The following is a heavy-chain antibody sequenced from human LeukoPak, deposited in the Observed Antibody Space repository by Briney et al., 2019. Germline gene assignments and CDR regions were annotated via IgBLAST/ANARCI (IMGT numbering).Heavy chain of an antibody. D-gene: IGHD3-10*01. Sequence: GGSLRLSCAASGFTFSSYWMSWVRQAPGKGLEWVANIKQDGSEKYYVDSVKGRFTISRDNAKNSLYLQMNSLRAEDTAVYYCAKDLITMVRGSPTEDAFDIWGQGTMVTVSS. J-gene: IGHJ3*02. CDR1: GFTFSSYW. CDR2: IKQDGSEK. V-gene: IGHV3-7*03. CDR3: AKDLITMVRGSPTEDAFDI.